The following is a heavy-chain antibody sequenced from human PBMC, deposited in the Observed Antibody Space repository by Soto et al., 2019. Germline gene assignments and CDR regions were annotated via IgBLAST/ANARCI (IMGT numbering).Heavy chain of an antibody. D-gene: IGHD1-26*01. CDR1: GYRFISHW. CDR2: IDPSDSYT. V-gene: IGHV5-10-1*01. Sequence: GESLKISCKGSGYRFISHWISWVRQMPGKGLEWMGRIDPSDSYTNYSPSFQGHVTISADKSISTAYLQWSSLKASDTAMYYCARIVGATTYNWFDPRGQGTLVTVSS. J-gene: IGHJ5*02. CDR3: ARIVGATTYNWFDP.